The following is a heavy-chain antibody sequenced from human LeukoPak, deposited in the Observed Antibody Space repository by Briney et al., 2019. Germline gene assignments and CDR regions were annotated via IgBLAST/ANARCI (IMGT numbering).Heavy chain of an antibody. CDR1: AFTFNDYW. V-gene: IGHV3-7*01. CDR2: VKQDGSEK. Sequence: GGSLRLSCAASAFTFNDYWMTWVRQAPGKGLEWVANVKQDGSEKYYVDSAKGRFTISRDNAKNSMYLQMNSLRAEDTAIYYCARVPDPLGYCSSTSCYLATDYWGQGTLVTVSS. D-gene: IGHD2-2*01. J-gene: IGHJ4*02. CDR3: ARVPDPLGYCSSTSCYLATDY.